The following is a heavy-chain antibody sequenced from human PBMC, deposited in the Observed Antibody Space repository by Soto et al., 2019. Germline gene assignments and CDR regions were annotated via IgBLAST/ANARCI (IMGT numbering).Heavy chain of an antibody. J-gene: IGHJ5*02. D-gene: IGHD2-15*01. V-gene: IGHV4-59*01. CDR1: VGSISSSY. CDR2: IYDDGSA. Sequence: SGTLSLTCTVSVGSISSSYWSWIRQPPGKGLEWLAYIYDDGSANYNPALKSRATISLDMSKNQFSLKLTSVTAADTAVYYCARDKYCSGGSCRKNWFDPWGQGTLVTVSS. CDR3: ARDKYCSGGSCRKNWFDP.